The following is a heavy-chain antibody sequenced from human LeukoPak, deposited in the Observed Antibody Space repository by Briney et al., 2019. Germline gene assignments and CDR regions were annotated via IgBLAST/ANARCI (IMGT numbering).Heavy chain of an antibody. CDR3: AKGARSGYSYGSDY. D-gene: IGHD5-18*01. Sequence: GESLRLSCAASGFTFSSYAMSWVRQAPGKGLEWVSAISGSGGSTYYADSVKGRFTISRDNSKNTLYLQMNSLRAEDTAVYYCAKGARSGYSYGSDYWGQGTLVTVSS. CDR1: GFTFSSYA. V-gene: IGHV3-23*01. J-gene: IGHJ4*02. CDR2: ISGSGGST.